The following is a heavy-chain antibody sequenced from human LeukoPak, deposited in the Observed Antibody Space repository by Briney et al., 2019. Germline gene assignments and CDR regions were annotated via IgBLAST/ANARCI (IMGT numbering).Heavy chain of an antibody. J-gene: IGHJ4*02. CDR3: ASQIDSSGYYLGY. CDR2: IIPILGIA. D-gene: IGHD3-22*01. CDR1: GGTFSSYA. V-gene: IGHV1-69*04. Sequence: SVKVSCKASGGTFSSYAISWVRQAPGQGLEWMGRIIPILGIANYAQKFQGRVTITADKSTSTAYMELSSLRSEDTAVYYCASQIDSSGYYLGYWGQGTLVTVSS.